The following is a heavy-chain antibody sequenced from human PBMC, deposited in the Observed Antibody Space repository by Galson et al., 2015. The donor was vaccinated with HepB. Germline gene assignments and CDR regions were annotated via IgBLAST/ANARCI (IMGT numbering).Heavy chain of an antibody. J-gene: IGHJ4*02. V-gene: IGHV3-33*01. D-gene: IGHD4/OR15-4a*01. CDR2: IWYDGSNK. CDR3: ASGTSYGAIDY. CDR1: GFTFSSYG. Sequence: SLRLSCAASGFTFSSYGMHWVRQAPGKGLEWVAVIWYDGSNKYYADSVKGRFTISRDNSKNTLYLHMDSLRAEDTAVYYCASGTSYGAIDYWGQGTLVAVSS.